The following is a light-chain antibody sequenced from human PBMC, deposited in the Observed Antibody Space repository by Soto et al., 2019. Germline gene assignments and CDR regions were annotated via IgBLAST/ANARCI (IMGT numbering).Light chain of an antibody. V-gene: IGKV3-20*01. CDR1: QSVASSY. CDR2: GAS. CDR3: QQYGSSPWT. J-gene: IGKJ1*01. Sequence: EKVLTQSPGTVSLSPGERATLSCRASQSVASSYLAWYQQRPGQAPRLLIYGASSRATGIPVRFSGSGSGTDFTLTISSLEPEDFAVYYCQQYGSSPWTFGQGTKVDIK.